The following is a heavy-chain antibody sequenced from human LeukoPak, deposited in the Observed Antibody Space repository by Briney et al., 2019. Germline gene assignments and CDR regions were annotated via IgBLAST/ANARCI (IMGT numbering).Heavy chain of an antibody. D-gene: IGHD5-12*01. J-gene: IGHJ4*02. Sequence: SETVSLTCTVSGGSISSYFWSWIRQPPGKGLEWIGYIYDNGSTNYNPSLKSRGTISIDTSKNQFSLKLSSVTAADTAVYYCARDPPTIKLRYIVASYYFDYWGQGTLVTVSS. CDR3: ARDPPTIKLRYIVASYYFDY. CDR2: IYDNGST. V-gene: IGHV4-59*12. CDR1: GGSISSYF.